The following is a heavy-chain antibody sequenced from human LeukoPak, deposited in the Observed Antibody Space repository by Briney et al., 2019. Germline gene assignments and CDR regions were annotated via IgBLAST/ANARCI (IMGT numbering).Heavy chain of an antibody. Sequence: PGGSLRLSCAASGFTFSSYWMSWVRQAPGKGLEWVANIKEDGGERHYVDSVKGRFTISRDNAKNSLYLQMNTLRAEDTAVYYCARGPAYCGGDCYSYFVYWGQGTLVTVSS. CDR3: ARGPAYCGGDCYSYFVY. J-gene: IGHJ4*02. D-gene: IGHD2-21*02. CDR1: GFTFSSYW. CDR2: IKEDGGER. V-gene: IGHV3-7*04.